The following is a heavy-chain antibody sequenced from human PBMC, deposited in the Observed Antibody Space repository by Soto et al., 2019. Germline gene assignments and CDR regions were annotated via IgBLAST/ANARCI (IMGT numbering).Heavy chain of an antibody. Sequence: SETLSLTCTVSGGSISSGGYYWSWIRQHPGKGLEWIGYIYYSGSTYYNPSLKSRVTISVDTSKNQFSLKLSSVTAADTAVYYCARDNELVAYAFDIWGQGTMDTVSS. J-gene: IGHJ3*02. D-gene: IGHD2-15*01. CDR3: ARDNELVAYAFDI. V-gene: IGHV4-31*03. CDR1: GGSISSGGYY. CDR2: IYYSGST.